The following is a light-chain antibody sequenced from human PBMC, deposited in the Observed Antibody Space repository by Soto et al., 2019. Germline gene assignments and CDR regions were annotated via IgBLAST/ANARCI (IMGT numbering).Light chain of an antibody. CDR3: SSYVSSGTYV. Sequence: QSALAQPASVSGSPGQSIAISCTGTSSDIGAYNYVSWYQQHPDKAPKLMIFDVNNRPSGVSDRFSGSKSGNTASLTISGLQAEDEADYYCSSYVSSGTYVFGTGTKATVL. CDR1: SSDIGAYNY. V-gene: IGLV2-14*03. J-gene: IGLJ1*01. CDR2: DVN.